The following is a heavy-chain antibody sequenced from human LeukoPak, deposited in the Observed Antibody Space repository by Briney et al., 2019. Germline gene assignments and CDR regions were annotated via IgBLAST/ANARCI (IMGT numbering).Heavy chain of an antibody. CDR2: IYYSGRT. Sequence: PSETLSLTCTASGGSISRYYWIWIRQPPGKRLECIGYIYYSGRTNYNPSLKSRVTISVDTSKNQFSLKLSSVTAADTAVYYCARAQGETYYYGSGSYVYYFDYWGQGTLVTVSS. CDR1: GGSISRYY. J-gene: IGHJ4*02. D-gene: IGHD3-10*01. V-gene: IGHV4-59*01. CDR3: ARAQGETYYYGSGSYVYYFDY.